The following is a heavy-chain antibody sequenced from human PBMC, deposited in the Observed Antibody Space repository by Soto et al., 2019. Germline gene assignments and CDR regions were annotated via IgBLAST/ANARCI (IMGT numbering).Heavy chain of an antibody. Sequence: QVQLVQSGAEVKKPGASVKVSCKASGYTFTSYGVSWVRQAPGQGLEWMGWISGYNGNTNYAQKLQGRVTMTTDTSTSTAYMELRSLTSDDTAVYYCARARKYYYGSGSHYYYGMDVWGQGITVTVSS. D-gene: IGHD3-10*01. CDR3: ARARKYYYGSGSHYYYGMDV. V-gene: IGHV1-18*04. CDR1: GYTFTSYG. CDR2: ISGYNGNT. J-gene: IGHJ6*02.